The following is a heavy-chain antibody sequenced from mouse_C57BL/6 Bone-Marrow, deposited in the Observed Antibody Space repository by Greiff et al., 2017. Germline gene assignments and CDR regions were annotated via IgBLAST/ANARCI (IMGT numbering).Heavy chain of an antibody. CDR1: GYTFTSYG. V-gene: IGHV1-81*01. CDR3: ARIHYGSSYRH. D-gene: IGHD1-1*01. Sequence: VTLQQSGAELARPGASVKLSCKASGYTFTSYGISWVKQRTGQGLEWIGEIYPRSGNTYYNEKFKGKATLTADKSSSTAYMELRSLTSEDSAVYFCARIHYGSSYRHWGQGTTLTVSS. J-gene: IGHJ2*01. CDR2: IYPRSGNT.